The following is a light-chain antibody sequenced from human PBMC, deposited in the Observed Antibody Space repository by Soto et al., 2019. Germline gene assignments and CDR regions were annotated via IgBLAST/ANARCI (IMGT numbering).Light chain of an antibody. Sequence: QSALTQPASVSGSPGQSITISCTGTSSDIGGHDDVSWYQQHPGKVPKLLIYGVTDRPSGVSNRFSGSKSGNVASLTISGLQAEDEADYYCCSYTGNIYVFGNGTKVTVL. CDR1: SSDIGGHDD. J-gene: IGLJ1*01. V-gene: IGLV2-14*03. CDR3: CSYTGNIYV. CDR2: GVT.